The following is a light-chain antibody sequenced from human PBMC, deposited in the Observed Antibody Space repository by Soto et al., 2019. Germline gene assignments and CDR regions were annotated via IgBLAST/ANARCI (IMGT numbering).Light chain of an antibody. Sequence: QTVVTQEPSLTVSPGGTVTLTCGSSTGAVTSGHYPYWFQQKPGQAPRTLIYDTSNKHSWTPARFSGSLLGGKAALTLSGAQPEDEAEYYCFLSYSGARKVFGGGTKVTVL. J-gene: IGLJ2*01. CDR1: TGAVTSGHY. CDR2: DTS. V-gene: IGLV7-46*01. CDR3: FLSYSGARKV.